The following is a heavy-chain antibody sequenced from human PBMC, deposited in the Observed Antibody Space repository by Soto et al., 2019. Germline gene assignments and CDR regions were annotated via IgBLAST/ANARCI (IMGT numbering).Heavy chain of an antibody. J-gene: IGHJ4*02. Sequence: QEXVVXSGPXXKEXXXSXKXSCRASGIMSSGYGFXXXXXXXGQGLEWVGRINPTLDSTQYAQNLQGRVSITVDKSTXXAYLXVTSLRLEDXXIXXXXXXXXAXLXSWGRGTVVTVSS. V-gene: IGHV1-69*09. CDR2: INPTLDST. CDR3: XXXXXAXLXS. CDR1: GIMSSGYG.